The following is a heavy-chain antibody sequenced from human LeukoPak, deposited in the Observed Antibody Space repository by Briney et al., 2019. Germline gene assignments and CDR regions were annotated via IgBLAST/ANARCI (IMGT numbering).Heavy chain of an antibody. D-gene: IGHD2-15*01. J-gene: IGHJ4*02. V-gene: IGHV1-58*01. Sequence: SVKVSCKASGFTFTSSAVQWVRQARGQRLEWIGWIVVGSGNTNYAQKFQERVTITRDMSTSTAYMELSSLRSEGTAVYYCAAEVVVAAIDYWGQGTLVTVSS. CDR1: GFTFTSSA. CDR2: IVVGSGNT. CDR3: AAEVVVAAIDY.